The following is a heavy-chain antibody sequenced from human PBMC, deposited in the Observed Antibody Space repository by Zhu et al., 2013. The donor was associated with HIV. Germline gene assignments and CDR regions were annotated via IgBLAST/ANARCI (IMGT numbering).Heavy chain of an antibody. D-gene: IGHD3-3*01. CDR1: GDTFSNYA. V-gene: IGHV1-69*01. J-gene: IGHJ4*02. Sequence: QVQLVQSGAEVKKPGSSVKVSCKATGDTFSNYAITWVRQAPGQGLEWMGGIINIFGTTDYAQKFQGRLTITADESTSTAYMELSSLRSEDTAVYYCARYSIFCYWGQGTLVTVSS. CDR3: ARYSIFCY. CDR2: IINIFGTT.